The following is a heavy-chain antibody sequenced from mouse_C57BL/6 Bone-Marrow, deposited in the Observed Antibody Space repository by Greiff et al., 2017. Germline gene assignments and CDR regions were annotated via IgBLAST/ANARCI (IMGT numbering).Heavy chain of an antibody. J-gene: IGHJ2*01. V-gene: IGHV1-50*01. Sequence: QVQLQQPGAELVKPGASVKLSCKASGYTFTSYWMQWVQQRPGQGLEWIGEIDPSDSYTNYNQKFTGKATLTVDTSSSTAYMQLSSLTSEDSAVYYCASTYFDYWGQGTTLTVSS. CDR2: IDPSDSYT. CDR1: GYTFTSYW. CDR3: ASTYFDY.